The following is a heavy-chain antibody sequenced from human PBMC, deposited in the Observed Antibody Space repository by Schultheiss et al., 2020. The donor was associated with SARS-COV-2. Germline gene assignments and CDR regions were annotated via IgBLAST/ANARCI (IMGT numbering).Heavy chain of an antibody. CDR3: ARDQQLVPGI. V-gene: IGHV3-30*03. Sequence: GESLKISCAASGFTFSSYGMHWVRQAPGKGLEWVAVISYDGSNKYYADSVKGRFTISRDNSKNTLYLQMNSLRAEDTAVYYCARDQQLVPGIWGQGTLVTVSS. D-gene: IGHD6-6*01. CDR1: GFTFSSYG. J-gene: IGHJ4*02. CDR2: ISYDGSNK.